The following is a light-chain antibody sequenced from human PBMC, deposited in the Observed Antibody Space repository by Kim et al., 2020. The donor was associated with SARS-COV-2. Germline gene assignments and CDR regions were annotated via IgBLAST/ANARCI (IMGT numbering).Light chain of an antibody. J-gene: IGKJ2*01. CDR3: QQHDNFPIT. Sequence: LANPGATGNIAFRVNQDIDDDVNWYQHKPGLPPPLLIEDASTRGPGVSPRFSGSGYGTDFTLTIADVQSEEAGYYCCQQHDNFPITFGQGTKLEI. CDR1: QDIDDD. V-gene: IGKV5-2*01. CDR2: DAS.